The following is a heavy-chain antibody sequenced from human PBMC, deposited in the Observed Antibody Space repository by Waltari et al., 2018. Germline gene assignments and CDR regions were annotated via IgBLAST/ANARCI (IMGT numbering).Heavy chain of an antibody. CDR1: GFTFTAFA. D-gene: IGHD3-16*01. Sequence: EVQLVESGGGLAQPGGSLRLSCTASGFTFTAFAMSWVRQAPGKGLEWVSYLSSTSTSIYYAVSVKGRFTISRDNAKTSVYLQMNGLRAEDTAVYYCAKGWGKFFDSWGQGTLVTVSS. CDR2: LSSTSTSI. CDR3: AKGWGKFFDS. V-gene: IGHV3-48*04. J-gene: IGHJ4*02.